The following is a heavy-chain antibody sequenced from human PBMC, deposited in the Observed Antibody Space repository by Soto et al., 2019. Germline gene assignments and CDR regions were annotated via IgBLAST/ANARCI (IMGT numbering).Heavy chain of an antibody. CDR3: ARGLSGYDWSVGYYYYGMDV. Sequence: QVQLQESGPGLVKPSQTLSLTCTVSGGSISSGDYYWSWIRQPPGKGLERIGYIYYSGSTYYNPSLKSRVTISVDTSKNQFSLKLSSVTAADTAVYYCARGLSGYDWSVGYYYYGMDVWGQGTTVTVSS. J-gene: IGHJ6*02. CDR1: GGSISSGDYY. CDR2: IYYSGST. D-gene: IGHD5-12*01. V-gene: IGHV4-30-4*01.